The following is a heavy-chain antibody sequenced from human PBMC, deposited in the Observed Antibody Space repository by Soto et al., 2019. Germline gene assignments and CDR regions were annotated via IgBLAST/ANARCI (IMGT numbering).Heavy chain of an antibody. V-gene: IGHV3-30*18. Sequence: PGESLKISCAASGFTFSNYGMHWVRQAPGKGLEWVAVISYDGGNKYSADSVKGRFTISRDNSKNTLYLQMNSLRAEDTAVYYCAKDVSTGAADYYFDYWGQGTLVTVSS. CDR2: ISYDGGNK. D-gene: IGHD6-13*01. CDR1: GFTFSNYG. CDR3: AKDVSTGAADYYFDY. J-gene: IGHJ4*02.